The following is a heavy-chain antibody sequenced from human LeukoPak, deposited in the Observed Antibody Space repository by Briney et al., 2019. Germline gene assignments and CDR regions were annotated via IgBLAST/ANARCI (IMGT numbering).Heavy chain of an antibody. V-gene: IGHV1-8*01. CDR2: MNPNSGNT. CDR1: GYTFTSYD. CDR3: ARVKAGISSSWSVYYYYMDV. Sequence: ASVKVSCKASGYTFTSYDINWVRQATGQGLEWMGWMNPNSGNTGYAQKFQGRVTMTRNTSISTAYMELSSLRSEDTAVYYCARVKAGISSSWSVYYYYMDVWGKGTTVTISS. D-gene: IGHD6-13*01. J-gene: IGHJ6*03.